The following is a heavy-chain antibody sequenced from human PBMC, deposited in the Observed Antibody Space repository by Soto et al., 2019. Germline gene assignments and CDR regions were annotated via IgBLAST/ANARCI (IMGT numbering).Heavy chain of an antibody. CDR3: TTDHPYGSGRNAFDI. J-gene: IGHJ3*02. D-gene: IGHD3-10*01. CDR2: IKSKTDGGTT. CDR1: GFTFSNAW. V-gene: IGHV3-15*07. Sequence: GGSLRLSCAASGFTFSNAWMNWVRQAPGKGLEWVGRIKSKTDGGTTDYAAPVKGRFTISRDDSKNTLYLQMNSLKTEDTAVYYCTTDHPYGSGRNAFDIWGQGTMVTVSS.